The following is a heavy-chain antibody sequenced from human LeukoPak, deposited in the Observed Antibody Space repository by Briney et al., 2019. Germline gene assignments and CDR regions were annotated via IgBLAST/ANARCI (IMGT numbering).Heavy chain of an antibody. J-gene: IGHJ4*02. D-gene: IGHD6-19*01. CDR1: GFTFSSYA. CDR2: IKQDGSEK. V-gene: IGHV3-7*01. CDR3: AREKIIAVAGIEDY. Sequence: QPGGSLRLSCAGSGFTFSSYAMHWVRQAPGKGLEWVANIKQDGSEKYYVDSVKGRFTISRDNAKNSLYLQMNSLRAEDTAVYYCAREKIIAVAGIEDYWGQGTLVTVSS.